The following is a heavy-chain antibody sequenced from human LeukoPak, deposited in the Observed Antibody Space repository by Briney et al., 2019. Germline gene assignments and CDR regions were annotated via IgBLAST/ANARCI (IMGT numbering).Heavy chain of an antibody. CDR3: ARDPPLGYDFWSGYQGGDY. Sequence: PGGSLRLSCAASGFTVSSNYMSWVRQAPGKGLEWVSVIYSGGSTYYADSVKGRFTISRDNSKNTLYLQMNSLRAEDTAVYYCARDPPLGYDFWSGYQGGDYWGQGTPVTVSS. V-gene: IGHV3-66*02. CDR2: IYSGGST. D-gene: IGHD3-3*01. CDR1: GFTVSSNY. J-gene: IGHJ4*02.